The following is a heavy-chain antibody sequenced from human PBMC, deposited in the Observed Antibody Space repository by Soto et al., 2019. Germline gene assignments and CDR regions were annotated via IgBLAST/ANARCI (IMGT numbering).Heavy chain of an antibody. D-gene: IGHD3-10*01. V-gene: IGHV3-33*01. CDR3: ARGVSYNLDAFDI. Sequence: GGSLRLSCAASGFTFSSYGMHWVRQAPGKGLEWVAVIWYDGSNKYYADSVKGRFTISRDNSKNTLYLQMNSLRAEDTAVYYCARGVSYNLDAFDIWGQGTMVSV. J-gene: IGHJ3*02. CDR1: GFTFSSYG. CDR2: IWYDGSNK.